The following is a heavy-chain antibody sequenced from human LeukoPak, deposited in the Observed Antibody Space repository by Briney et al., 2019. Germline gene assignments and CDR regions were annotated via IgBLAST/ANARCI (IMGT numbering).Heavy chain of an antibody. CDR1: GFTFSNSA. CDR3: VKDVGGSYAFDY. V-gene: IGHV3-64D*09. D-gene: IGHD1-26*01. CDR2: INDNGGRT. Sequence: PGGSLRLSCSASGFTFSNSAMHWVRQAPGKGLEYVSGINDNGGRTHYGDSVKGRFSISRDNSKNTLHLQMSTLRAEDTALYYCVKDVGGSYAFDYWGQGILVTVAS. J-gene: IGHJ4*02.